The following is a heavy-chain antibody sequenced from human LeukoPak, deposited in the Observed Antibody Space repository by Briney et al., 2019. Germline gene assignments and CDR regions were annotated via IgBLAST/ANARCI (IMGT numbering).Heavy chain of an antibody. J-gene: IGHJ6*02. CDR1: GYTFTGYY. D-gene: IGHD1-14*01. V-gene: IGHV1-2*02. Sequence: GASVKVSCKASGYTFTGYYMHWVRQAPGQGLEWLGWINPNSGGTNYAQKFQGRVTMTRDTPISTAYMELSRLRSDDTAVYYCARVAILPAEEPPTAGMDVWGQGTTVTVSS. CDR3: ARVAILPAEEPPTAGMDV. CDR2: INPNSGGT.